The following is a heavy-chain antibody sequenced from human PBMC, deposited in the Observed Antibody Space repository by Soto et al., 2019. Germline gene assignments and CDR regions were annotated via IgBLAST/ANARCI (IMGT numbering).Heavy chain of an antibody. CDR1: GDSFTSYW. CDR2: IDPSDSYT. V-gene: IGHV5-10-1*01. Sequence: PGESLKISCKGSGDSFTSYWISWVRQMPGKGLEWMGRIDPSDSYTNYSPSFQGHVTISADKSISTAYLQWSSLKASDTAMYYCATPGYSYGYMVPYYYYGMDVWGQG. J-gene: IGHJ6*02. D-gene: IGHD5-18*01. CDR3: ATPGYSYGYMVPYYYYGMDV.